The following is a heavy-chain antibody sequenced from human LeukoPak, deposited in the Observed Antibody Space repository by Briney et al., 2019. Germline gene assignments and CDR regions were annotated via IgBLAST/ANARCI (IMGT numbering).Heavy chain of an antibody. J-gene: IGHJ4*02. D-gene: IGHD3-3*01. CDR2: IRYDGSNK. V-gene: IGHV3-30*02. Sequence: GGSLRLSCAASGFTFSSYGMHWVRQAPGKGLEWVAFIRYDGSNKYYADSVKGRFTISRDNSKNTLYLQMNSLRAEDTAVYYCAKEDGLGVVRYFDDWGQGTLVTVSS. CDR1: GFTFSSYG. CDR3: AKEDGLGVVRYFDD.